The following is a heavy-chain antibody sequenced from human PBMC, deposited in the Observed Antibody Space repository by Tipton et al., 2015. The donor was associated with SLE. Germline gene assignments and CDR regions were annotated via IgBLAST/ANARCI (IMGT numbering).Heavy chain of an antibody. Sequence: TLSLTCTVSGGSISSHYWSWIRQPPGKGLEWIGHIYYSGSTNYNPSLKSRVTISVDTSKNQFSLKLSSVTAADTAVYYCARGRDCSGGSCYSVFDYWGQGTLVTVSS. CDR1: GGSISSHY. CDR3: ARGRDCSGGSCYSVFDY. CDR2: IYYSGST. V-gene: IGHV4-59*11. D-gene: IGHD2-15*01. J-gene: IGHJ4*02.